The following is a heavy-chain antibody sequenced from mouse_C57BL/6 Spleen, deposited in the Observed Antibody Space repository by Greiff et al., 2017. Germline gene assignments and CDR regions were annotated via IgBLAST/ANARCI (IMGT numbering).Heavy chain of an antibody. D-gene: IGHD1-1*01. V-gene: IGHV14-2*01. Sequence: VQLQQSGAELVKPGASVKLSCTASGFNIKDYYMHWVKQRTEQGLEWIGRIDPEDGATKYAPKFQGKATITADTSSNTAYLQLSSLTSEDTAVYYGARADYGSSYDAMDYWGQGTSVTVSS. CDR2: IDPEDGAT. CDR3: ARADYGSSYDAMDY. CDR1: GFNIKDYY. J-gene: IGHJ4*01.